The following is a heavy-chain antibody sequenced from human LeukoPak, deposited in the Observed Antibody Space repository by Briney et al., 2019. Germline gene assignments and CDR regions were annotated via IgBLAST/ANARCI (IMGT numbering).Heavy chain of an antibody. CDR3: AGVPAAIKWFDP. J-gene: IGHJ5*02. CDR2: INHSGST. CDR1: GGSFSGYY. D-gene: IGHD2-2*01. V-gene: IGHV4-34*01. Sequence: SETLSLTCAVYGGSFSGYYWSWIRQPPGKGLERIGEINHSGSTNYNPSLKSRVTISVDTSKNQFSLKLSSVTAADTAVYYCAGVPAAIKWFDPWGQGTLVTVSS.